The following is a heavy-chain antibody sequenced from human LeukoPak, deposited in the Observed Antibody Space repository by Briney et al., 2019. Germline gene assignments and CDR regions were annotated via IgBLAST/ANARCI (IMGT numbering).Heavy chain of an antibody. V-gene: IGHV3-48*01. CDR3: ARDRGDPLGDYYYYYMDV. D-gene: IGHD4-17*01. J-gene: IGHJ6*03. CDR1: GFTFSSYS. CDR2: ISSSSSTI. Sequence: GGSLRLSCAASGFTFSSYSMNWVRQAPGKGLEWVSYISSSSSTIYYADSVKGRFTISRDNAKNSLYLQMNSLRAEDTAVYYCARDRGDPLGDYYYYYMDVWGKGTTVTVSS.